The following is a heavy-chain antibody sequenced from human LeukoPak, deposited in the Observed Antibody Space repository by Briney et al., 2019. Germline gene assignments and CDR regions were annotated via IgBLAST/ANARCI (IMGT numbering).Heavy chain of an antibody. D-gene: IGHD6-13*01. J-gene: IGHJ4*02. CDR2: IYYSGST. CDR3: ARFDSAAGNDY. Sequence: SETLSLTCTVSGGSISSSSYYWGWIRQPPGKGLEWIGSIYYSGSTYYNPPLKSRVTISVDTSKNQFSLKLSSVTAADTAVYYCARFDSAAGNDYWGQGTLVTVSS. V-gene: IGHV4-39*01. CDR1: GGSISSSSYY.